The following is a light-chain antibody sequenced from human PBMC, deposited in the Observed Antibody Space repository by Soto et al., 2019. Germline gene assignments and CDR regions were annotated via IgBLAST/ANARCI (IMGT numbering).Light chain of an antibody. CDR3: AAWDDSLNGHV. V-gene: IGLV1-44*01. Sequence: QSVLTQPHSASGTPGQRVTISCSGSSSNIGTSSVHWVQQLPGTAPKPLISTTNQRPSGVPERFSGSKSGTSASLAISGLQSEDEADYYCAAWDDSLNGHVFGTGTKLTVL. CDR1: SSNIGTSS. CDR2: TTN. J-gene: IGLJ1*01.